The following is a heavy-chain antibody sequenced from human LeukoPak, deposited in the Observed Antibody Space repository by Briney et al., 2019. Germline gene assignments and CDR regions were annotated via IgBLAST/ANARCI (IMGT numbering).Heavy chain of an antibody. D-gene: IGHD6-6*01. CDR3: ARDNPDSSSFDY. J-gene: IGHJ4*02. CDR2: TWYDGSNK. V-gene: IGHV3-33*01. CDR1: GFTFSSYG. Sequence: GRSLRLSCAASGFTFSSYGMHWVRQAPGKGLEWVAVTWYDGSNKYYADSVKGRFTISRDNSKNTLYLQMNSLRAEDTAVYYCARDNPDSSSFDYWGQGTLVTVSS.